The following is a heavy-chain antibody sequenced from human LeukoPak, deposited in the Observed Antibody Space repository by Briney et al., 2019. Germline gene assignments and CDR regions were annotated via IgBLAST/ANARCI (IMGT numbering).Heavy chain of an antibody. CDR1: EFTFSNYW. V-gene: IGHV3-7*01. CDR2: INPGGSEK. D-gene: IGHD1-26*01. J-gene: IGHJ4*02. CDR3: ARSPVGATIPLDY. Sequence: GGSLRLSCAASEFTFSNYWVNWVRRAPGKGLEWVGNINPGGSEKHYVDSVKGRFTISRDNSKNTLYLQMNSLRAEDTAVYYCARSPVGATIPLDYWGQGTLVTVSS.